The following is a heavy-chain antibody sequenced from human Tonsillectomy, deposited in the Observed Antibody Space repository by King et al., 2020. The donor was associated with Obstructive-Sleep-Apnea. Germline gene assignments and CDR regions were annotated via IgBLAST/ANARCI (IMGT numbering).Heavy chain of an antibody. CDR2: IYYSGST. Sequence: QLQESGPGLVKPSETLSLTCTVSGGSISSSSYYWGWIRQPPGKGLEWIGSIYYSGSTYYNPSLKSRVTISVDTSKNQFSLKLSSVTAADTAVYYCAREGGIPVAGYMVWGQGTLVTVSS. V-gene: IGHV4-39*07. J-gene: IGHJ4*02. CDR3: AREGGIPVAGYMV. CDR1: GGSISSSSYY. D-gene: IGHD6-19*01.